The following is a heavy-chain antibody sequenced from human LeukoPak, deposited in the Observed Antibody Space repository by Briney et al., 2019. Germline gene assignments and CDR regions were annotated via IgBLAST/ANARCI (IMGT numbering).Heavy chain of an antibody. Sequence: SVKVSCKASGGTFSSYAIRWVRQAPGQGLEWMGRSNPILGIANYAQKFQGRVTITADKSTSTAYMELSSLRSEDTAVYCCASFGRGRGAERFDYWGQGTLVTVSS. J-gene: IGHJ4*02. D-gene: IGHD1-1*01. CDR1: GGTFSSYA. CDR2: SNPILGIA. V-gene: IGHV1-69*04. CDR3: ASFGRGRGAERFDY.